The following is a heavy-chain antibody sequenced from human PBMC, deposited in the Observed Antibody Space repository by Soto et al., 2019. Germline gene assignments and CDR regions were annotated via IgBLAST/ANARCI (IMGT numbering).Heavy chain of an antibody. J-gene: IGHJ4*02. CDR1: GYSFTGYY. CDR2: INPNNGDT. Sequence: QVQLVQSGAEVKKPGASVKVSCKASGYSFTGYYMHWVRQAPGQGLGWMGWINPNNGDTNYAQKFQGRVTMTRDTSISAAYMELTGLRSDDTAVYYCTTADDYNNYRPKNYWGQGTRVTVSS. D-gene: IGHD4-4*01. CDR3: TTADDYNNYRPKNY. V-gene: IGHV1-2*02.